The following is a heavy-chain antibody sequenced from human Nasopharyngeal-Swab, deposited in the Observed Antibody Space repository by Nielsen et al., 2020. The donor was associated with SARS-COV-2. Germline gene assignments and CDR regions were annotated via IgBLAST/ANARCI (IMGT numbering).Heavy chain of an antibody. V-gene: IGHV4-34*01. Sequence: WIRQPPGKGLEWIGEINHSGSTNYNPSLKSRVTISVATSKNQFSLKLSSVTAADTAVYYCARGNRGYSGEINRFDPWGQGTLVTVSS. CDR2: INHSGST. CDR3: ARGNRGYSGEINRFDP. D-gene: IGHD5-12*01. J-gene: IGHJ5*02.